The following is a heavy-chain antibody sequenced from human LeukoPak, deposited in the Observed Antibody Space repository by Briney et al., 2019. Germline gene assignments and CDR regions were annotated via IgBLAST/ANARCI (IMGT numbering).Heavy chain of an antibody. J-gene: IGHJ3*02. D-gene: IGHD1-26*01. CDR2: MNPNSGNT. CDR3: ASGSGITLADAFDI. CDR1: GYTFTSYD. V-gene: IGHV1-8*01. Sequence: ASVEVSCKASGYTFTSYDINWVRQATGQRLEWMGWMNPNSGNTGCAQKFQGRVTMTRNTSISTAYMELSSLRSEDTAVYYCASGSGITLADAFDIWGQGTMVTVSS.